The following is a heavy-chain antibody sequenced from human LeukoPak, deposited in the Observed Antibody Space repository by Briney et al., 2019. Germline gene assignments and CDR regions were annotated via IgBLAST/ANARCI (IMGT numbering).Heavy chain of an antibody. J-gene: IGHJ6*03. CDR1: GYTFTGYY. Sequence: ASVKVSCKASGYTFTGYYMHWVRQAPGQGVEWMGWINPNSGGTNYAQKFQGRVTMTRDTSISTAYMELSRLRSDDTAVYYCARGSIVATTNYYYYYMDVWGKGTTVTVSS. CDR3: ARGSIVATTNYYYYYMDV. V-gene: IGHV1-2*02. CDR2: INPNSGGT. D-gene: IGHD5-12*01.